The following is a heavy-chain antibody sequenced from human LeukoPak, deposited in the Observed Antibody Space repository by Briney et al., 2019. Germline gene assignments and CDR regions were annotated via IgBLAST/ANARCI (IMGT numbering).Heavy chain of an antibody. Sequence: ASVKVSCKASGYTFTSYYMHWVRQAPGQGLEWMGIINPSGGSTGYAQKFQGRVTMTRDMSTSTVYIELSSLRSEDTAVYYCARAPEYSSSGSSFDYWGQGTLVTVSS. CDR2: INPSGGST. J-gene: IGHJ4*02. V-gene: IGHV1-46*01. CDR3: ARAPEYSSSGSSFDY. D-gene: IGHD6-6*01. CDR1: GYTFTSYY.